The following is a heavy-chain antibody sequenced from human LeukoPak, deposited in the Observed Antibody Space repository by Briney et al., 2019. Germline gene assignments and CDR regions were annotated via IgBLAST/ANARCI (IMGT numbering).Heavy chain of an antibody. CDR2: VSGSGFNT. D-gene: IGHD6-19*01. V-gene: IGHV3-23*01. CDR3: ARVISVAGYDY. Sequence: PGGSLRLSCAASGFIFTSYAMSWVRQAPGKGLEWVSAVSGSGFNTYYADSVKGRFTISRDNSKNTLYLQLNSLRAEDTAVYYCARVISVAGYDYWGQGTLVTVSS. J-gene: IGHJ4*02. CDR1: GFIFTSYA.